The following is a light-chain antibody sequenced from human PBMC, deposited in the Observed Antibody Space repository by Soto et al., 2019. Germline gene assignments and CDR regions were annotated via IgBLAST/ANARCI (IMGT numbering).Light chain of an antibody. CDR1: QSLSNNF. CDR3: QQYATSPLT. CDR2: GAS. V-gene: IGKV3-20*01. J-gene: IGKJ4*01. Sequence: DIVLTQSPGTLSLSPGDRAALSCGASQSLSNNFLAWYQQKPGQAPRLLISGASSRATGIPDRFSGSGSGTDFTITITRVEPEDFAVYYCQQYATSPLTFGGGTKVEIK.